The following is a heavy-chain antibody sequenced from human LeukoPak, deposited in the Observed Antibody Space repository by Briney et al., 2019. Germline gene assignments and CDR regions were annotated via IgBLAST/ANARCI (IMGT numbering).Heavy chain of an antibody. CDR2: MNPNSGNT. D-gene: IGHD2-15*01. J-gene: IGHJ4*02. V-gene: IGHV1-8*01. CDR1: AYTFTTYN. CDR3: ARVWCGRSLHPSE. Sequence: RASVTVSCTGTAYTFTTYNINSVRQATGQGLEWMGWMNPNSGNTGYAQKFQGRVTMTRNTSISTAYMELSSLRSADTAVYYCARVWCGRSLHPSEWGQGTLVTVSS.